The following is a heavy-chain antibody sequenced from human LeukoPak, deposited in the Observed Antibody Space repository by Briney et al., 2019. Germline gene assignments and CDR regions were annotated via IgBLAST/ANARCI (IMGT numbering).Heavy chain of an antibody. Sequence: TGGSLRLSCVASGFTFSSYAMSWVRQAPGKGLEWVSAISGSGGSTYYADSVKGRFTISRDNSKNTLYLQMNSLRAEDTAVYYCAKDKTPFWSGPPPSDYWGQGTLVTVSS. CDR1: GFTFSSYA. V-gene: IGHV3-23*01. CDR2: ISGSGGST. J-gene: IGHJ4*02. CDR3: AKDKTPFWSGPPPSDY. D-gene: IGHD3-3*01.